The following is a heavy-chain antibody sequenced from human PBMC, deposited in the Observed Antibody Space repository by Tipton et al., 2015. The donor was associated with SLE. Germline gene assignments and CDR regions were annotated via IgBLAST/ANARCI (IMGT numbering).Heavy chain of an antibody. CDR3: AKNPAAAPDDY. D-gene: IGHD2-2*01. J-gene: IGHJ4*02. CDR2: IYHSGDS. CDR1: GYSISSGSY. Sequence: PSLTCTVSGYSISSGSYWGWIRQPPGKGLEWIGSIYHSGDSFYNPSLKSRVTISADTSKNQFSLRLSSVTAADTAVYYCAKNPAAAPDDYWGPGTLVTVSS. V-gene: IGHV4-38-2*02.